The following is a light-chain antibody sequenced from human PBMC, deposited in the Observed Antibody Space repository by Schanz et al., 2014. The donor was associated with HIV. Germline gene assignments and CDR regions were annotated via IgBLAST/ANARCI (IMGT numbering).Light chain of an antibody. CDR2: WAS. J-gene: IGKJ1*01. CDR1: HSILYSSNNKNY. V-gene: IGKV4-1*01. Sequence: DIVMTQSPDSVPVSLGERATIHCKSSHSILYSSNNKNYLAWYQQKPGQPPKLLIYWASTRESGVPDRFSGSESGTDFTLTINNLQAEDVAVYFCQQYYRTPWTFGQGTKVEIK. CDR3: QQYYRTPWT.